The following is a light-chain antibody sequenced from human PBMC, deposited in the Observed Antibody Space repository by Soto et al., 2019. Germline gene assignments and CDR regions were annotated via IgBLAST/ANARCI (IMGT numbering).Light chain of an antibody. Sequence: DIQITQSPSTLSASVGDRVTTTCRASQSISGWLAWYQQKPGKAPKLLIYDASSLGSGVPSRFSGSGSGTEFTLTISSLQPDDFATYYCQQYNSYSWTFGQGTKV. CDR2: DAS. CDR1: QSISGW. V-gene: IGKV1-5*01. CDR3: QQYNSYSWT. J-gene: IGKJ1*01.